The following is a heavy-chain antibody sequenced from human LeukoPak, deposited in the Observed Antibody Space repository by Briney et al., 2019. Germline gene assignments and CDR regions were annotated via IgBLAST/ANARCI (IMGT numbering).Heavy chain of an antibody. D-gene: IGHD6-13*01. CDR1: GFTVSGDW. V-gene: IGHV3-7*01. CDR2: IKQDGSEK. J-gene: IGHJ3*02. Sequence: GGSLRLSCAASGFTVSGDWMSWGLQAPGKGVEWVANIKQDGSEKYYVDSVKGRFTISRDNAKNSLYLQTNSLRAEDTAVYYCARAGAAAGTSAFDIWGQGTMVTVSS. CDR3: ARAGAAAGTSAFDI.